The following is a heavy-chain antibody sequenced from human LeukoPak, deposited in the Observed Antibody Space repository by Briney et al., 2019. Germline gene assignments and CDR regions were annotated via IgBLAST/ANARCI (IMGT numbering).Heavy chain of an antibody. CDR3: ARTFAAAHIDY. CDR2: ISSSSSYI. D-gene: IGHD2-15*01. CDR1: GFTFSSYS. V-gene: IGHV3-21*01. Sequence: GGSLRLSCAASGFTFSSYSMNWVRKAPGKGLEWVSSISSSSSYIYYADSVKGRFTISRDNAKNSLYLQMNSLRAEDTAVYYCARTFAAAHIDYWGQGTLVTVSS. J-gene: IGHJ4*02.